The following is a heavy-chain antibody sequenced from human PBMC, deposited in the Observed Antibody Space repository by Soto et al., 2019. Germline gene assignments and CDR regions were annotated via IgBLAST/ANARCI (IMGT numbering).Heavy chain of an antibody. CDR1: GFTFSRYS. CDR3: STYANEYGDYHDY. D-gene: IGHD4-17*01. Sequence: GGSLRLSCAVSGFTFSRYSLNWVRQAPGKGLDWVSYIGPGGSTIYYADAVKGRFTVFRDDAKNSMYLQMNSLRDEDTAVYYCSTYANEYGDYHDYWGQGTLVTVSS. V-gene: IGHV3-48*02. J-gene: IGHJ4*02. CDR2: IGPGGSTI.